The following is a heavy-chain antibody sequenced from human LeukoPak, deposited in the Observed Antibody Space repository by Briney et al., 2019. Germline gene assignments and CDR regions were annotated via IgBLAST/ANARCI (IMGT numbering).Heavy chain of an antibody. Sequence: SVKVSCKASGGTFSRYAISWVRQAPGQGLEWMGGIIPIFGTANYAQKFQGRVTITTDESTSTAYMELSSLRSEDTAVYYCATSVSYSHFYFDYWGQGTLATVSS. CDR3: ATSVSYSHFYFDY. V-gene: IGHV1-69*05. CDR2: IIPIFGTA. D-gene: IGHD1-26*01. CDR1: GGTFSRYA. J-gene: IGHJ4*02.